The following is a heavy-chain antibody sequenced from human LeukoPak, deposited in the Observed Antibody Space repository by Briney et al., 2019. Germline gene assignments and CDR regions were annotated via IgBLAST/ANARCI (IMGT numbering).Heavy chain of an antibody. V-gene: IGHV4-59*01. D-gene: IGHD1-14*01. Sequence: PSETLSLTCTVSGGSISSYYWSWIRQPPGKGLEWIGYIYYSGSTNYNPSLKSRVTISVDTSKNQFSLKLSSVTAADTAVYYCARVSVGGYYYYYMDVWGKGTTVTISS. CDR1: GGSISSYY. CDR2: IYYSGST. CDR3: ARVSVGGYYYYYMDV. J-gene: IGHJ6*03.